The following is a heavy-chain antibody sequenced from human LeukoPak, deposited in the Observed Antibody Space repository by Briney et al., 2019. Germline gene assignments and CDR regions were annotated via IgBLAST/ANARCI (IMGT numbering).Heavy chain of an antibody. CDR3: ARPTTVTTISADAFDI. J-gene: IGHJ3*02. CDR2: IKEDGSET. D-gene: IGHD4-17*01. Sequence: GESLRLSCAASGFTFKKYWMNWVRQVPGKGLECLANIKEDGSETYYADSVKGRFTISRDNPKNLLFLQINSLRAEDSSVYYCARPTTVTTISADAFDIWGQGTMVTVSS. CDR1: GFTFKKYW. V-gene: IGHV3-7*01.